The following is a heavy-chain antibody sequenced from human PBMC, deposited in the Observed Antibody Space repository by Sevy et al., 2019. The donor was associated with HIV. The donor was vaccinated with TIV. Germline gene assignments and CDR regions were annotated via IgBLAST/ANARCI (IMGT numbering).Heavy chain of an antibody. Sequence: GGSLRLSCAASGFTFDDYAMHWVRQTPGKGLEWVSGLSWNGGVSAYSDSVKGRFTISRDNAKNTVYLEMNSLRNEDTAIYFCANAYSGSYSHSYLYALDVWGQGTTVTVSS. CDR1: GFTFDDYA. CDR2: LSWNGGVS. CDR3: ANAYSGSYSHSYLYALDV. D-gene: IGHD1-26*01. V-gene: IGHV3-9*01. J-gene: IGHJ6*02.